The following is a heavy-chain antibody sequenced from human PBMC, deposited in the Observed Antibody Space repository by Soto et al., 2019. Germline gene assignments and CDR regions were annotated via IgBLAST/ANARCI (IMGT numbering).Heavy chain of an antibody. D-gene: IGHD2-2*02. CDR3: ARLLRPVRRPQYGSSTSCYTRGMDV. CDR2: INHSGST. V-gene: IGHV4-34*01. J-gene: IGHJ6*02. Sequence: SETLSLTCAVYGGSFSGYYWSWIRQPPGKGLEWIGEINHSGSTNYTPSLKGRVTISVDTAKNEFSLKLSSVTAADTAVYYCARLLRPVRRPQYGSSTSCYTRGMDVWGQGTTVTVSS. CDR1: GGSFSGYY.